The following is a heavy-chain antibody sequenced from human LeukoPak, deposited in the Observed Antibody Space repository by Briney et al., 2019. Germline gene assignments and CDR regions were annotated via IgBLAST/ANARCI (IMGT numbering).Heavy chain of an antibody. D-gene: IGHD3-10*01. J-gene: IGHJ4*02. V-gene: IGHV4-59*01. CDR1: GGSISSYY. Sequence: SETLSLTCTVSGGSISSYYWSWIRQPPGKGLEWIGYIYYSGSANYNPSLKSRVTMSVDTSKNQFSLKLSSVTAADTAVYYCARTLWPPLRNYFDYWGQGTLVTVSS. CDR2: IYYSGSA. CDR3: ARTLWPPLRNYFDY.